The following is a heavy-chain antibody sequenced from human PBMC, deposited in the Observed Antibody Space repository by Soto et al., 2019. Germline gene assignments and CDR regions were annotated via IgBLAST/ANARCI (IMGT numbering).Heavy chain of an antibody. CDR3: ARVLTGSTSPRFDY. D-gene: IGHD2-2*01. J-gene: IGHJ4*02. CDR1: GGTFSSYT. Sequence: ASVKVSCKASGGTFSSYTISWVRQAPGQGLEWMGRIIPILGIANYAQKFQGRVTITADKPTSTAYMELSSLRSEDTVVYYCARVLTGSTSPRFDYWGQGTLVTVSS. CDR2: IIPILGIA. V-gene: IGHV1-69*02.